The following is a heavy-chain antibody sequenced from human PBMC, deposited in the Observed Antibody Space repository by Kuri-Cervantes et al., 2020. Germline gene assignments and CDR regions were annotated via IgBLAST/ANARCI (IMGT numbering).Heavy chain of an antibody. D-gene: IGHD5-24*01. J-gene: IGHJ4*02. CDR1: GFTFSSYA. V-gene: IGHV3-64*04. CDR3: SKMILRRDCYNVACTY. Sequence: GESLKIYCAASGFTFSSYAMHWVRQATGKGLEYVSVISSNCGRTYYADSVKGRFTISRDNSKNSLYLQMNSLRTEDTALYCCSKMILRRDCYNVACTYWGQRTLVTVSS. CDR2: ISSNCGRT.